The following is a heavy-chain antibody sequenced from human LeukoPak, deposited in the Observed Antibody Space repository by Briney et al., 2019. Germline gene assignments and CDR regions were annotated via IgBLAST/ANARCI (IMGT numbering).Heavy chain of an antibody. CDR3: ATSGSYYSGHFDY. Sequence: SVEVSCKASGGTFSSYAISWVRQAPGQGLEWMGGIIPIFGTANYAQKFQGRVTITADKSTSTAYMELSSLRSEDTAVYYCATSGSYYSGHFDYWGQGTLVTVSS. D-gene: IGHD1-26*01. V-gene: IGHV1-69*06. CDR2: IIPIFGTA. J-gene: IGHJ4*02. CDR1: GGTFSSYA.